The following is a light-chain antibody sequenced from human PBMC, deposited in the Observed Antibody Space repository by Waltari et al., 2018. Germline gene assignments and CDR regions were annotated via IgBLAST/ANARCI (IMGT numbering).Light chain of an antibody. CDR1: SSNIGRNS. CDR3: AAWDDSLTLVV. J-gene: IGLJ2*01. Sequence: QSVLTQPPSASGTPGQRVTISCSGTSSNIGRNSVNWYQQLPGMAPKLLIYSSSQRPSGVPDRFSASKSGPSATLAISGPQSDDEADYYCAAWDDSLTLVVFGGGTKLTVL. CDR2: SSS. V-gene: IGLV1-44*01.